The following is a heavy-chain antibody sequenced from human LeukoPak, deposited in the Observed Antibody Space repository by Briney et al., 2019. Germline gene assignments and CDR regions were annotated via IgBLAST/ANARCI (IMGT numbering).Heavy chain of an antibody. CDR3: ARDRRDIVVVVAATYYYYGMDV. CDR2: ISYDGSNK. D-gene: IGHD2-15*01. J-gene: IGHJ6*04. CDR1: GFTFSSYA. V-gene: IGHV3-30*04. Sequence: GRSLRLSCAASGFTFSSYAVHWVRQAPGKGLEWVAVISYDGSNKYYADSVKGRFTISRDNSKNTLYLQMNSLRAEDTAVYYCARDRRDIVVVVAATYYYYGMDVWGKGTTVTVSS.